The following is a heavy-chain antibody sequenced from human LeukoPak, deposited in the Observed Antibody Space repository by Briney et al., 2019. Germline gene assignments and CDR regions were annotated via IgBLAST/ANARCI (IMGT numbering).Heavy chain of an antibody. CDR3: AKASTYSSGWYLYYFDY. D-gene: IGHD6-19*01. J-gene: IGHJ4*02. CDR1: GFTFSSYW. V-gene: IGHV3-74*01. CDR2: INSDGSST. Sequence: PGGSLRLSCAASGFTFSSYWMHWVRQAPGKGLVWVSRINSDGSSTSYADSVKGRFTISRDNSKNTLYLQMNSLRAEDTAVYYCAKASTYSSGWYLYYFDYWGQGTLVTVSS.